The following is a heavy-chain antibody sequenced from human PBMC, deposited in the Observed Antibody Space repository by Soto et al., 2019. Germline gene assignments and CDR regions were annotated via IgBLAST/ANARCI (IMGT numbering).Heavy chain of an antibody. CDR1: GYTFINYY. CDR2: FNPTSAST. CDR3: ARDLAAGDY. J-gene: IGHJ4*02. Sequence: QVQLVQSGAEVKKPGASVKLSCKASGYTFINYYIHWVRQAPGQGLEWMGIFNPTSASTNYAQKFQGRVTLTMDTSTRTVYMGLSSLRFDDTAVYYCARDLAAGDYWGQGTLVTVSS. V-gene: IGHV1-46*01. D-gene: IGHD6-13*01.